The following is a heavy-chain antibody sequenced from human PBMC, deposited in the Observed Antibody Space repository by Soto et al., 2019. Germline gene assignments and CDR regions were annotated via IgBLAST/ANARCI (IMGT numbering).Heavy chain of an antibody. D-gene: IGHD6-6*01. CDR1: GGSISSGGYS. J-gene: IGHJ6*02. CDR2: IYHSGST. V-gene: IGHV4-30-2*01. CDR3: AISLPLVPNYYYYGMDV. Sequence: SETLSLTCAVSGGSISSGGYSWSWIRQPQGKGLEWIGYIYHSGSTYYNPSLKSRVTISVDRSKNQFSLKLSSVTAADTAVYYCAISLPLVPNYYYYGMDVWGQGTTVTVS.